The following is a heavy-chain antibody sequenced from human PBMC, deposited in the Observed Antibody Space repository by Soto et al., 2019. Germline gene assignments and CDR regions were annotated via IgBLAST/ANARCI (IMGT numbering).Heavy chain of an antibody. CDR1: GGTFSSYA. CDR3: ARSHGSSTSLEIYYYYYYGMDV. D-gene: IGHD2-2*01. CDR2: IIPISGTA. V-gene: IGHV1-69*01. Sequence: QVQLVQSGAEVKKPGSSVKVSCKASGGTFSSYAISWVRQAPGQGLEWMGGIIPISGTANYAQKFQGRVTITADESTSTAYMELSSLRSEDTAVNYWARSHGSSTSLEIYYYYYYGMDVWGQGTTVTVSS. J-gene: IGHJ6*02.